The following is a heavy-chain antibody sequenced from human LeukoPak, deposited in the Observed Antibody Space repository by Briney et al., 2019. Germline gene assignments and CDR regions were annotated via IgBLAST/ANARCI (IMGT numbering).Heavy chain of an antibody. CDR1: GFTFSSYE. V-gene: IGHV3-48*03. D-gene: IGHD6-19*01. J-gene: IGHJ4*02. CDR3: ARATPGIAVAGDY. Sequence: GGSLRLSCAASGFTFSSYEMNWVRQAPGKGLEWVSYISSSGSTIYYADSVKGRFTISRDNAKNSLYLQMNSLRAEDTAVYYCARATPGIAVAGDYWGQGTLVTVSS. CDR2: ISSSGSTI.